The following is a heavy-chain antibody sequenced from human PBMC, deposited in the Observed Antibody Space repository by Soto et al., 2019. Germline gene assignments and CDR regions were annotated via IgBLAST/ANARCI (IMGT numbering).Heavy chain of an antibody. V-gene: IGHV3-21*01. CDR1: GFTFISYS. CDR2: ISSSSSYI. Sequence: EVKLVESGGGLDKPGGSLRLTCAASGFTFISYSMNWVRQAPGKGLEWVSSISSSSSYIYYADSVKGRFTISRDNAKNSLYLQMNSLRAEDTAVYYCARSPSMTTVSLDYWGQGTLVTVSS. CDR3: ARSPSMTTVSLDY. D-gene: IGHD4-17*01. J-gene: IGHJ4*02.